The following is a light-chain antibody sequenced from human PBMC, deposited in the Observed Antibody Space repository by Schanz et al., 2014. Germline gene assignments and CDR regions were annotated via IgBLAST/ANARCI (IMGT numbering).Light chain of an antibody. CDR3: CSYAGSYTWV. J-gene: IGLJ3*02. V-gene: IGLV2-11*01. CDR1: SSDVGAYKY. Sequence: QSALTQPASVSGSPGQSITISCTGTSSDVGAYKYVSWYQQHPGKAPKLMIYEVSQRPSGVPDRFSGSKSGNTASLTISGLQAEDEADYYCCSYAGSYTWVFGGGTKLTVL. CDR2: EVS.